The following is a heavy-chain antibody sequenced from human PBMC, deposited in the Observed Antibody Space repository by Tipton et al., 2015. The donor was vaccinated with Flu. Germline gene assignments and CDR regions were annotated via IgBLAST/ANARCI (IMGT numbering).Heavy chain of an antibody. CDR1: ADSISSNY. V-gene: IGHV4-59*08. CDR2: IYNTWST. J-gene: IGHJ6*02. CDR3: ARQDHGLDV. Sequence: TLSLTCNVSADSISSNYWSWIRQSPEKGLEWIGYIYNTWSTNYNPSLKSRVTISVDTSKNQFSLNLRSVTAADTAVYYCARQDHGLDVWGQGTTVSVS. D-gene: IGHD2-8*01.